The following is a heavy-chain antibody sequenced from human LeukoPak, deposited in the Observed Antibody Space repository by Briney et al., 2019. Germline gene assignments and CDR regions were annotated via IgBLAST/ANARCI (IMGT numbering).Heavy chain of an antibody. D-gene: IGHD2-2*01. CDR1: GFTFSTSW. CDR2: IKKDGSET. CDR3: AKEVVSIRNYFDD. Sequence: PGGSLRLSCAASGFTFSTSWMSWVRQVPGKGLEWVANIKKDGSETYYVDSVKGRFTISRDNSENTLYLQMNSLRAEDTAVYYCAKEVVSIRNYFDDWGQGTLVTVSS. J-gene: IGHJ4*02. V-gene: IGHV3-7*03.